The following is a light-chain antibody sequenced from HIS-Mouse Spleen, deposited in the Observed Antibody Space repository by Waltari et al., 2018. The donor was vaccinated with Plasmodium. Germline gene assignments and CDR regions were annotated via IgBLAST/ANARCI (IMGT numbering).Light chain of an antibody. CDR3: QQYGSSPYT. Sequence: ELVLTQSPGTLSLSPGERATLSCSASQRVSSSYLAGYQQKPGQAPRLLIYGASSRATGIPDRFSGSGSGTDFTLTISRLEHEDVAVYYCQQYGSSPYTFGQGTKLEIK. V-gene: IGKV3-20*01. J-gene: IGKJ2*01. CDR2: GAS. CDR1: QRVSSSY.